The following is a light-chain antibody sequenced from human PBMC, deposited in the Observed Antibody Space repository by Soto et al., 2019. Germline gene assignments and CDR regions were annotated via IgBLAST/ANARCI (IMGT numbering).Light chain of an antibody. CDR2: EAS. J-gene: IGKJ4*01. CDR3: QQYTNFPLT. V-gene: IGKV1-5*01. CDR1: QSISSW. Sequence: DIQMTQSPSTQSASVGDRVTITCRASQSISSWLAWYQQKPGKAPKLLIHEASRLESGVPSRFSGSESGTEFTLTISGLPPDDFATYYCQQYTNFPLTFGGGTTVEIK.